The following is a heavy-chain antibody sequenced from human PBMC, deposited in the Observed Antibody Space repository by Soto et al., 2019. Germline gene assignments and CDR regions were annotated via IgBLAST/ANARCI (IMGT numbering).Heavy chain of an antibody. CDR3: ASLTGDEFDY. CDR2: TFHSGST. D-gene: IGHD7-27*01. J-gene: IGHJ4*02. CDR1: GGPITGSNW. V-gene: IGHV4-4*02. Sequence: QVQLQESGPELVKPSGTLSLPCAVSGGPITGSNWWSWVPRPPGKGLEWMGETFHSGSTNYNPSLKSRVTISVDKSKNQFSLKLSSVTAADTAVYYCASLTGDEFDYWGQGTLVTVSS.